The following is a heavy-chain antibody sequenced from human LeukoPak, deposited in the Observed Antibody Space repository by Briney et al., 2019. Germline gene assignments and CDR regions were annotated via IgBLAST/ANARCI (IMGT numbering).Heavy chain of an antibody. D-gene: IGHD4-17*01. V-gene: IGHV3-21*01. CDR3: TRDRNDYGDPDAFDI. Sequence: GGSLKLSCAASGFTFGDFAMNWVRQAPGKGLEWVSSITRVSTYTYYSESVQGRFTISRDNHKDLLYLQLNSLRGDDSGIYYCTRDRNDYGDPDAFDIWGQGTVVTVSS. CDR2: ITRVSTYT. CDR1: GFTFGDFA. J-gene: IGHJ3*02.